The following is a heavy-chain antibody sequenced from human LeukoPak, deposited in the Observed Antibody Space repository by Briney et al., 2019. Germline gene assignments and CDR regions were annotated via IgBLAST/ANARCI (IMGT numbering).Heavy chain of an antibody. CDR3: ARGQLLHYYYGMDV. J-gene: IGHJ6*02. CDR2: NNLNTGNT. CDR1: GYTFTRHY. Sequence: ASLKVSCKASGYTFTRHYMHWVRHAPGQGLEWMGWNNLNTGNTNYAQKFQGRVTMTRDTSINTAYMELSSLRSDDTAVYHCARGQLLHYYYGMDVWGRGTTVTVSS. D-gene: IGHD6-13*01. V-gene: IGHV1-2*02.